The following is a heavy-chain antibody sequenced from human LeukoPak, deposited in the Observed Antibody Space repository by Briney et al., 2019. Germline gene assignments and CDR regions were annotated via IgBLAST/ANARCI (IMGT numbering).Heavy chain of an antibody. D-gene: IGHD6-25*01. CDR1: GGSFSGYY. V-gene: IGHV4-34*01. J-gene: IGHJ6*03. Sequence: SETLSLTCAVYGGSFSGYYWSWIRQPPGKGLEWIGEINHSGSTNYNPSLKSRVTISVDTSKNQFSLKVSSVTAADTAIYCCAKDFSSASYTYYYYYMDVWGKGTTVTVSS. CDR2: INHSGST. CDR3: AKDFSSASYTYYYYYMDV.